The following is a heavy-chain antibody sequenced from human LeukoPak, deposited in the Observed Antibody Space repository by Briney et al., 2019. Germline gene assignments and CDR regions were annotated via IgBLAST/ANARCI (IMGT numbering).Heavy chain of an antibody. CDR3: ARLKSEEVDY. CDR2: INPDGSST. V-gene: IGHV3-74*03. CDR1: GFTVSSYW. Sequence: SGGSLRLSCAASGFTVSSYWMHWVRQTPGKGLVWVSGINPDGSSTKYADSVKGRFTISRDNAKNTLYLQMNSLRAEDTALYYCARLKSEEVDYWGQGTLVTVSS. J-gene: IGHJ4*02.